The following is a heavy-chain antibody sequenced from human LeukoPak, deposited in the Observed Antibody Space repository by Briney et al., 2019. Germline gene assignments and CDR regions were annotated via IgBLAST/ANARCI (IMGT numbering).Heavy chain of an antibody. Sequence: SETLSLTCTVSGGSISSYYWSWIRQPPGKGLEWIGYIYYSGSTNYNPSLKSRVTISVDTSKNQFSLKLNSVTAADTSVYYCARDGGNSGYWGQGILVTVSS. CDR3: ARDGGNSGY. V-gene: IGHV4-59*01. D-gene: IGHD4-23*01. J-gene: IGHJ4*02. CDR2: IYYSGST. CDR1: GGSISSYY.